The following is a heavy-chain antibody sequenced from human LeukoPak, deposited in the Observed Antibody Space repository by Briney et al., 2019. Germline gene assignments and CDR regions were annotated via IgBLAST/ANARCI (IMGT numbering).Heavy chain of an antibody. CDR1: GGTFSSYA. Sequence: SVKVSCKASGGTFSSYAISWVRQAPGQGLEWMGGIIPIFGTANYAQKFQGRVTITADESTSTAYMELSSLRSEDTAVYYCAREEYNWNSGLYYYYMDVWGKGTTVTVSS. CDR2: IIPIFGTA. CDR3: AREEYNWNSGLYYYYMDV. J-gene: IGHJ6*03. V-gene: IGHV1-69*13. D-gene: IGHD1-20*01.